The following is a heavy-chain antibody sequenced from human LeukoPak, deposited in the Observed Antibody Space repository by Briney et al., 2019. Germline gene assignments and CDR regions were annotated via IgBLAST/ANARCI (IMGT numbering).Heavy chain of an antibody. Sequence: SETLSLTCTVSGVSISGHSWSWIRQPPGKGLEWIGYVYDSGTTNYNPSLKSRITISVDTSNNQFFLKLSSVTAADTALYYCARLSGYSYTDSWGRGTLVTVSS. D-gene: IGHD5-18*01. J-gene: IGHJ4*02. CDR1: GVSISGHS. CDR3: ARLSGYSYTDS. CDR2: VYDSGTT. V-gene: IGHV4-59*08.